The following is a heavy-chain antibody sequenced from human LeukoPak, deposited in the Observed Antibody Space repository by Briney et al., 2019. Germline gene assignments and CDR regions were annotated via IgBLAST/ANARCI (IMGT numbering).Heavy chain of an antibody. CDR2: INHSGST. Sequence: SETLSLTCAVYGGSFSGYYWSWIGHPPGKGLELIEKINHSGSTNYNPSLKSRVTISVDTSKNQFSLKLSSVTAADTAVYYCARGRKAPWYCSSTSCSSNHYFDYWGQGTLVTVSS. D-gene: IGHD2-2*01. CDR3: ARGRKAPWYCSSTSCSSNHYFDY. J-gene: IGHJ4*02. V-gene: IGHV4-34*01. CDR1: GGSFSGYY.